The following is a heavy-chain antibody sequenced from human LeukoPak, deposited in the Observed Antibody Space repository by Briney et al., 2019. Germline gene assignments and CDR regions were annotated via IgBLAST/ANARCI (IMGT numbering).Heavy chain of an antibody. V-gene: IGHV4-59*01. CDR1: GGSISSFY. CDR2: IYYSGST. CDR3: ARGRGYSHGQPLDY. D-gene: IGHD5-18*01. Sequence: NPSGTLSLTCTVSGGSISSFYWSWIRQPPGKALEWIGYIYYSGSTNYNPSLKSRVTISVDTSKNQFSLKLTSVIAADTAMYYCARGRGYSHGQPLDYWGQGTLVTVSS. J-gene: IGHJ4*02.